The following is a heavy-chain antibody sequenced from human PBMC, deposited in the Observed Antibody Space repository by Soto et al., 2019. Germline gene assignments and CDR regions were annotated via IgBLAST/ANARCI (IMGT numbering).Heavy chain of an antibody. J-gene: IGHJ4*02. Sequence: EAQLVQSGGGLVQPGGPMRLSCAASGFTFSSYWMHWVRQAPGKGLVWVASIKTDGSRTPYADSVKGRFTISRDNAKNTLYLQMNSLRAEDTAVYYCARDGGVAMVRGYDNWGQGTLVAVSS. D-gene: IGHD3-10*01. CDR2: IKTDGSRT. CDR1: GFTFSSYW. V-gene: IGHV3-74*03. CDR3: ARDGGVAMVRGYDN.